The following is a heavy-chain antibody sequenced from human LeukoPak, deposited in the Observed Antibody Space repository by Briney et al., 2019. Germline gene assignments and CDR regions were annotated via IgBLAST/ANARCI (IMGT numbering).Heavy chain of an antibody. J-gene: IGHJ4*02. D-gene: IGHD3-22*01. CDR2: ISWNSGSI. CDR1: GFTFSTYS. CDR3: AKDASRESGYYGFDY. V-gene: IGHV3-9*03. Sequence: GGSLRLSCAASGFTFSTYSMHWVRQAPGKGLEWVAGISWNSGSIDYGDSVKGRFTISRDNAKKSLYLQMDSLRVEDMALYYCAKDASRESGYYGFDYWGQGTLVTVSS.